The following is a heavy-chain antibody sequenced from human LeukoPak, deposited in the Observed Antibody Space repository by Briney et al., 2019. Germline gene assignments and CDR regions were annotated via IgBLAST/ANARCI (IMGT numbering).Heavy chain of an antibody. J-gene: IGHJ4*02. CDR3: ARESSGEGNY. V-gene: IGHV3-72*01. CDR2: TRNKANSYTT. Sequence: GGSLRLSCAASGFTFSDHYMDWVRQAPGKGLEWVGRTRNKANSYTTEYAASVKGRFTISRDDSKNSLYLQMNSLKTEDTAVYYCARESSGEGNYWGQGTLVTVSS. D-gene: IGHD3-22*01. CDR1: GFTFSDHY.